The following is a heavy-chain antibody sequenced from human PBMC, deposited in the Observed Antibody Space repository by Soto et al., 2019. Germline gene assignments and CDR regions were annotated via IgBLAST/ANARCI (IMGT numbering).Heavy chain of an antibody. CDR3: TRQGTGSSGYPSDY. CDR2: IRSKANSYAT. J-gene: IGHJ4*02. CDR1: GFTFCGSA. V-gene: IGHV3-73*02. D-gene: IGHD3-22*01. Sequence: EVQLVESGGGLVQPGGSLKLSCAASGFTFCGSAMHWVRQASGKGLEWVGRIRSKANSYATAYAASVKGRFTISRDDSKNTAYLQMNSLKTEDTAVYYCTRQGTGSSGYPSDYWGQGTLVTVSS.